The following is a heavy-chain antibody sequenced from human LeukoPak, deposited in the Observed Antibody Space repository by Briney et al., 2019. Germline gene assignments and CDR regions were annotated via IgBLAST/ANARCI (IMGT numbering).Heavy chain of an antibody. CDR3: ARVGGGPDY. CDR1: GGSISSGSYF. Sequence: SQTLSLTCTVSGGSISSGSYFWSWIRQPAGKGLEWIGRIYTSGSTNYNPSLKSRVTIPVDTSKNHFSLKLTSVTAADTAVYYCARVGGGPDYWGQGTLVTVSS. D-gene: IGHD2-15*01. CDR2: IYTSGST. V-gene: IGHV4-61*02. J-gene: IGHJ4*02.